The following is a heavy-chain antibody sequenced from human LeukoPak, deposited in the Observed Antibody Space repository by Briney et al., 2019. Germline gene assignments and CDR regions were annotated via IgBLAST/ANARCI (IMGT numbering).Heavy chain of an antibody. J-gene: IGHJ5*02. Sequence: SETLSLTCTVSGGSISSGDYYWSWIRQPPGKGLEWIGYIYYSGSTYYNPSLKSRVTISVDTSKNQFSLKLSSVTAADTAVYYCARVVGRIVWFDPWGQGTLVTVSS. V-gene: IGHV4-30-4*08. CDR3: ARVVGRIVWFDP. CDR2: IYYSGST. CDR1: GGSISSGDYY. D-gene: IGHD1-26*01.